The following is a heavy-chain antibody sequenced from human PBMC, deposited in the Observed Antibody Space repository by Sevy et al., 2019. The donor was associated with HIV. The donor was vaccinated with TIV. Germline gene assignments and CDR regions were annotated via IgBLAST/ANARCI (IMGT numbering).Heavy chain of an antibody. CDR2: IYYSGST. D-gene: IGHD3-10*01. Sequence: SETLSLTCTVSGGSISSSSYYWGWIRQPPGKGLEWIGSIYYSGSTYYNPSLKSRVTISVDTSKNQFSLKLSSVTAADTAVYYCARLVADYYGSDDYYYGMDVWGQRTTVTVSS. V-gene: IGHV4-39*01. CDR3: ARLVADYYGSDDYYYGMDV. CDR1: GGSISSSSYY. J-gene: IGHJ6*02.